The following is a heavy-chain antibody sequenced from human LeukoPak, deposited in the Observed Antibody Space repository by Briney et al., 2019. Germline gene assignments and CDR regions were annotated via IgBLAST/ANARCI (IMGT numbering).Heavy chain of an antibody. V-gene: IGHV4-39*07. CDR2: IYYSGST. CDR1: GGSISSSSYY. Sequence: PSETLSLTCTVSGGSISSSSYYWGWIRQPPGKGLEWTASIYYSGSTYYNPSLKSRVTISVDTSKNQFSLKLSSVTAADTAVYYCARDAAGTCWFDPWGQGTLVTVSS. CDR3: ARDAAGTCWFDP. J-gene: IGHJ5*02. D-gene: IGHD6-13*01.